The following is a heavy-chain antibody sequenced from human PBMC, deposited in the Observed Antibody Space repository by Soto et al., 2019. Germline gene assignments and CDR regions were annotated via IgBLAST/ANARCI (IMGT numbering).Heavy chain of an antibody. CDR2: ISHDGSNQ. CDR1: GFTFNIYG. CDR3: AKDQASGQGSFDS. V-gene: IGHV3-30*18. J-gene: IGHJ4*02. Sequence: GGSLRLSCAASGFTFNIYGMHWVRQAPDKGLEWVALISHDGSNQHYADSVKGRFTISRDNSKNTLFLQMNSLRADDTAVYYCAKDQASGQGSFDSWGQGTLVTVSS.